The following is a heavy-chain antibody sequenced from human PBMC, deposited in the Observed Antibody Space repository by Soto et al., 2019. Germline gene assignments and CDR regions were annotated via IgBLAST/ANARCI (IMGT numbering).Heavy chain of an antibody. D-gene: IGHD5-12*01. CDR3: AREVVLATNGMDV. V-gene: IGHV1-3*01. CDR2: INPGNGNT. CDR1: GYTFTSYG. J-gene: IGHJ6*02. Sequence: ASVKVSCKASGYTFTSYGMNWVRQAPGRGLDWMGWINPGNGNTKYSQKFQGRVIIERDTSARTAYMELSSLRSDDTAVYYCAREVVLATNGMDVWGQGTTVTVSS.